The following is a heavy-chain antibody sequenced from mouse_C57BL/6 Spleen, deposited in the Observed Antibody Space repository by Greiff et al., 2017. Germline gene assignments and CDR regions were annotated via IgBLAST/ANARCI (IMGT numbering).Heavy chain of an antibody. CDR3: VPHYYGGDLGFAY. CDR2: VYPYNGGT. J-gene: IGHJ3*01. Sequence: EVKLQESGPVLVKPGPSVKISCKASGFTFTDYYMHWVKQSHGKSLEWIGLVYPYNGGTSYNQKFKGKATLTVDTSSSTAYMELNSLTSEDSAVYYCVPHYYGGDLGFAYWGQGTLVTVSA. D-gene: IGHD1-1*01. CDR1: GFTFTDYY. V-gene: IGHV1-36*01.